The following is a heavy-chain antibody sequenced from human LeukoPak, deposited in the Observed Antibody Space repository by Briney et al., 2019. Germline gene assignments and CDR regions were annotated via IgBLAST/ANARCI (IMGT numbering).Heavy chain of an antibody. J-gene: IGHJ5*02. V-gene: IGHV4-30-4*08. CDR2: IYYSGST. Sequence: SQTLSLTXTVSGGSISSGDYYWSWIRQPPGKGLEWIGYIYYSGSTHYNPSLKSRVTISVDTSKNQFSLKLSSVTAADTAVYYCARRHYEMRFDPWGQGTLVTVSS. CDR1: GGSISSGDYY. CDR3: ARRHYEMRFDP. D-gene: IGHD3-3*01.